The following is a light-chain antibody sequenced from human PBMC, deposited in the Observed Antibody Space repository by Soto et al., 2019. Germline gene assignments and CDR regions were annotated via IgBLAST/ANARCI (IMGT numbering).Light chain of an antibody. V-gene: IGKV3-20*01. CDR1: QSLSNSF. CDR3: QQYGRLPLS. Sequence: EILLTQSPGTLSLSPGDRATLSCRASQSLSNSFLAWYQQKPGQTPRLLISGASIRATDIPDRFSGSGSGTDFTLTISRLEPEDVAVYFCQQYGRLPLSFGGGNKVEIK. J-gene: IGKJ4*01. CDR2: GAS.